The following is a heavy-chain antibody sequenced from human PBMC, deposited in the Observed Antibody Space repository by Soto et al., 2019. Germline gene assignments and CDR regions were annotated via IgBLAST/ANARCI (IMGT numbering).Heavy chain of an antibody. CDR3: ARDAPDQYCSSTSCYNAFDI. V-gene: IGHV3-7*01. J-gene: IGHJ3*02. D-gene: IGHD2-2*02. CDR2: IKQDGSEK. CDR1: GFTFSSYW. Sequence: GGSLRLSCTASGFTFSSYWMSWVRQAPGKGLEWVANIKQDGSEKYYVDSVKGRFTISRDNAKNSLYLKMNSLRAEDTAVYYCARDAPDQYCSSTSCYNAFDIWGQGTMVTVSS.